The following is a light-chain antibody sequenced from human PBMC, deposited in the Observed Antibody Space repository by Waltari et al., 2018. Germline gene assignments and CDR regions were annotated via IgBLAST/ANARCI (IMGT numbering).Light chain of an antibody. Sequence: NFMLTQPHSVSESPGKTVIISCTRSSGRIASNFVQWYQQRPGSAPTTVIFEDNERPPGVPYRFSGSIDSSSNSASLTISGLRTEDEADYYCQSYDTTTHWVFGGGTKLTVL. CDR3: QSYDTTTHWV. CDR2: EDN. J-gene: IGLJ3*02. V-gene: IGLV6-57*03. CDR1: SGRIASNF.